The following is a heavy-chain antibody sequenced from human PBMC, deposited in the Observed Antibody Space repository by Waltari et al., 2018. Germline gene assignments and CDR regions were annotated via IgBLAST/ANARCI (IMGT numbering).Heavy chain of an antibody. Sequence: QVQLVQSGAEVKKPGASVKVSCKASGYTFTSYAMHWVSKAPGQRLEWMGWINAGNGNTKYSQEFQGRVTITRDTSASTAYMELSSLRSEDMAVYYCARQSITMVRGVIIHAFDIWGQGTMVTVSS. CDR2: INAGNGNT. D-gene: IGHD3-10*01. J-gene: IGHJ3*02. CDR3: ARQSITMVRGVIIHAFDI. CDR1: GYTFTSYA. V-gene: IGHV1-3*03.